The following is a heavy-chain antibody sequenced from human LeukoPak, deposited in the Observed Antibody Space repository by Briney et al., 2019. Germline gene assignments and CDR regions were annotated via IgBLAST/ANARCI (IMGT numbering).Heavy chain of an antibody. J-gene: IGHJ6*02. CDR1: GFTFSSYA. CDR3: AKGLHGGVGYGVDV. V-gene: IGHV3-23*01. Sequence: GGSLRLSCAASGFTFSSYAMSWVRQAPGKGLEWVSAISGSGGRTYSADSVKGRFTISRDNSKNTLYLQMKNLRVEHTAVYYCAKGLHGGVGYGVDVWGQGTTVSVSS. CDR2: ISGSGGRT. D-gene: IGHD3-16*01.